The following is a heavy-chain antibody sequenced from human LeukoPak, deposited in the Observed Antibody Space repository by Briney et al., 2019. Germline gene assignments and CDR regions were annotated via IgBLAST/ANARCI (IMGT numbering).Heavy chain of an antibody. CDR3: AREYWAENIPYYFDY. CDR1: GGSISSSSYY. CDR2: IYYSGST. D-gene: IGHD2/OR15-2a*01. Sequence: SETLSLTCTVSGGSISSSSYYWGWIRQPPGKGLEWIGSIYYSGSTYYNPSLKSRVTISVDTSKNQFSLKLSSVTAADTAVYYCAREYWAENIPYYFDYWGQGTLVTVSS. J-gene: IGHJ4*02. V-gene: IGHV4-39*07.